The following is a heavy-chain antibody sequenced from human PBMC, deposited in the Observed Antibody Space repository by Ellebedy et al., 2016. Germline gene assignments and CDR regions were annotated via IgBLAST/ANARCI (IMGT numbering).Heavy chain of an antibody. CDR3: AKTSGWGYGEN. CDR1: GYTFTTFI. J-gene: IGHJ4*02. V-gene: IGHV1-18*04. D-gene: IGHD3-10*01. Sequence: ASVQVSCXASGYTFTTFIITCVRPVPGQGLELMGFVNTFSGNTKFAQKFQGRVSMITDSSTHTAYMDLRSLRSDDTAMYYCAKTSGWGYGENWGQGTLVTVSS. CDR2: VNTFSGNT.